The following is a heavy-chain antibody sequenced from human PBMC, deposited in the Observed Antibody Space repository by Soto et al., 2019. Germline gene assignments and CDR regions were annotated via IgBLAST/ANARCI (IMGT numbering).Heavy chain of an antibody. CDR3: ARGDYQYSIDY. CDR1: GDSMTSGDYS. D-gene: IGHD2-2*01. Sequence: TLSLTCTVSGDSMTSGDYSWSWIRQPPGKGLEWLGYIYRTGNTHYSPSLKSRVSISQDGSKNQFSLELTSVTAADTAVYYCARGDYQYSIDYWGQGTLVTVSS. J-gene: IGHJ4*02. V-gene: IGHV4-30-2*01. CDR2: IYRTGNT.